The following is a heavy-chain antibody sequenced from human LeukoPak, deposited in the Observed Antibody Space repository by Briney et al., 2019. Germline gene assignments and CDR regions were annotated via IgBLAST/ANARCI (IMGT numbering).Heavy chain of an antibody. CDR1: GFTFSSYS. Sequence: PGGSLRLSCAASGFTFSSYSMNWVRQAPGKGLEWVSYISSSSSTIYYADSVKGRFTISRDNTKNSLYLQMNSLRAEDTAVYYCARDGSGSLDYWGQGTLVTVSS. CDR3: ARDGSGSLDY. V-gene: IGHV3-48*01. D-gene: IGHD3-10*01. J-gene: IGHJ4*02. CDR2: ISSSSSTI.